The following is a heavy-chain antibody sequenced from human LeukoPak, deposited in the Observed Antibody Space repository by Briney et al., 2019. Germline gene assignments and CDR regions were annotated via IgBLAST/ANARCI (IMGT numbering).Heavy chain of an antibody. J-gene: IGHJ4*02. CDR2: IYYSGNT. CDR3: AKDQLPGGPPTKPVDY. Sequence: SETLSLTCTVSGGSISSYYWSWIRQPPGKGLEWIGYIYYSGNTNYNPSLKSRVTMSVDTSKNQFSLKLSSVTAADTAVYYCAKDQLPGGPPTKPVDYWGQGTLVTVSS. CDR1: GGSISSYY. V-gene: IGHV4-59*12. D-gene: IGHD5-24*01.